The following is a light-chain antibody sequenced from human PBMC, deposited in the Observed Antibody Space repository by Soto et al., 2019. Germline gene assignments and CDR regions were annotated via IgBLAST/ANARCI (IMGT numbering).Light chain of an antibody. V-gene: IGLV2-14*01. CDR2: EVS. J-gene: IGLJ1*01. CDR1: SSDVGGYNY. Sequence: QSALTQPASVSGSPGQSITISCTGTSSDVGGYNYVSWYQQHPGKAPKLMIYEVSNRPSGVSNRLSGSKSGNTASLTISGRQAADEADYYCSSYTSSSIDYVFGTGTKLTVL. CDR3: SSYTSSSIDYV.